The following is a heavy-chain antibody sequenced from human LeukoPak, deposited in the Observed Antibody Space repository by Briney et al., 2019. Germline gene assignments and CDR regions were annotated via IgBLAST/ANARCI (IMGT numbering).Heavy chain of an antibody. D-gene: IGHD3-16*02. CDR2: ISSSNTI. V-gene: IGHV3-48*04. J-gene: IGHJ4*02. Sequence: PGGSLRPSCAASGFTFSSYAMYWVRQAPGKGLEWLSYISSSNTIYSADSVKGRFTISRDNAKNSLYLQMNSLRAEDTAVYYCARGSILITFGGLIVWGQGTLVTVSS. CDR1: GFTFSSYA. CDR3: ARGSILITFGGLIV.